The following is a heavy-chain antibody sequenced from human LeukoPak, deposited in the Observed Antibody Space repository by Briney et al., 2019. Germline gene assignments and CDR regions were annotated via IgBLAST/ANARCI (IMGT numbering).Heavy chain of an antibody. Sequence: TSETLSLTCTVSGASIRSGDYYWSWIRQPPGKGLEWIGYIYDSGSTYYNPSLKSRITISVDTSENRFSLKLSSVTATDTAVYYCARDCSGGSCYGAFDIWGHGTMVTVSS. CDR2: IYDSGST. CDR1: GASIRSGDYY. V-gene: IGHV4-30-4*01. D-gene: IGHD2-15*01. CDR3: ARDCSGGSCYGAFDI. J-gene: IGHJ3*02.